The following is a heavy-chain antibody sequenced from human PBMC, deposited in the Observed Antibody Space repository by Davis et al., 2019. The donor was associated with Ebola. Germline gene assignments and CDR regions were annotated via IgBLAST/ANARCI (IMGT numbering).Heavy chain of an antibody. Sequence: GESLKISCAASGFTFSSYAMSWVRQAPGKGLEWVAVIWYDGSNKYYADSVKGRFTISRDNSKNTLYLQMNSLRAEDTAVYYCARDKKRWLQLEELDYWGQGTLVTVSS. CDR1: GFTFSSYA. CDR3: ARDKKRWLQLEELDY. V-gene: IGHV3-33*08. D-gene: IGHD5-24*01. CDR2: IWYDGSNK. J-gene: IGHJ4*02.